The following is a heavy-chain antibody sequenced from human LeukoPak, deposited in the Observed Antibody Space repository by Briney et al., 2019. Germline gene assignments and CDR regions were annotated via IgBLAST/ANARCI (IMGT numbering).Heavy chain of an antibody. CDR2: ITRTGRI. D-gene: IGHD1-20*01. V-gene: IGHV4-34*01. J-gene: IGHJ3*02. CDR3: ARGITGTTGGGDAFDI. CDR1: GGSFGGYY. Sequence: SETLSLTCAVYGGSFGGYYWSWIRQPPEKGLDWIGEITRTGRINYNPALKGRVTMSLDTSKNQFSLELSSMTAADTAVYYCARGITGTTGGGDAFDIWGQGTMVTVSS.